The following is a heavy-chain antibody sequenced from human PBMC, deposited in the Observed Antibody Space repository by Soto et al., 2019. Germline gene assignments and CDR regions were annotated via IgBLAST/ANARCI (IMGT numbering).Heavy chain of an antibody. CDR3: ARSTGIAVAGILDY. CDR2: ISSSSSTI. D-gene: IGHD6-19*01. Sequence: LRLSCAASGFTFSSYSMNWVRQAPGKGLEWVSYISSSSSTIYYADSVKGRFTISRDNAKNSLYLQMNSLRAEDTAVYYCARSTGIAVAGILDYWGQGTLVTVSS. J-gene: IGHJ4*02. CDR1: GFTFSSYS. V-gene: IGHV3-48*01.